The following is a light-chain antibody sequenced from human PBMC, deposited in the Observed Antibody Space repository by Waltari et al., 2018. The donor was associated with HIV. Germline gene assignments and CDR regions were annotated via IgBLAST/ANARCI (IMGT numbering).Light chain of an antibody. V-gene: IGLV2-14*01. CDR1: NSDVGFYNL. CDR2: AAH. CDR3: NSYRSSDTVV. Sequence: QSALTQPASVSGSPGQSITISCTGSNSDVGFYNLVSWYQQFPGNPPQLIIYAAHSPPSGLSYRFSGSTSGNTASLTISDLQAEDEAEYFCNSYRSSDTVVFGGGTKLTVL. J-gene: IGLJ2*01.